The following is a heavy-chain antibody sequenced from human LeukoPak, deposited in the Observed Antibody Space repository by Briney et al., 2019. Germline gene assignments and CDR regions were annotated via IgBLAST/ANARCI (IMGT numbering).Heavy chain of an antibody. CDR3: ARAHFGSYYVY. Sequence: VSVKVSCKASGYTFTDYYMHWVRQAPGQGLEWMGWINPNSGGTNYAQKFQGRVTVTRDTSISTAYMELSSLRSDDTAVYYCARAHFGSYYVYWGQGTLVTVSS. D-gene: IGHD1-26*01. J-gene: IGHJ4*02. V-gene: IGHV1-2*02. CDR1: GYTFTDYY. CDR2: INPNSGGT.